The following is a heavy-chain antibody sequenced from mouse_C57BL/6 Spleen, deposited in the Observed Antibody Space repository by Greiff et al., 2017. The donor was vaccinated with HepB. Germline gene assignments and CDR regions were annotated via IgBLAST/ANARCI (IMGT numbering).Heavy chain of an antibody. Sequence: QVQLKESGAELVKPGASVKLSCKASGYTFTSYWMQWVKQRPGQGLEWIGEIDPSDSYTNYNQKFKGKATLTVDTSSSTAYMQLSSLTSEDSAVYYCARRDYDWFAYWGQGTLVTVSA. CDR1: GYTFTSYW. D-gene: IGHD2-4*01. CDR2: IDPSDSYT. J-gene: IGHJ3*01. V-gene: IGHV1-50*01. CDR3: ARRDYDWFAY.